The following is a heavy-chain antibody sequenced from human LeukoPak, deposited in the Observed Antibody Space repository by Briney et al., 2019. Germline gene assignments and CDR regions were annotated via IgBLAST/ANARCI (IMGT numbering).Heavy chain of an antibody. V-gene: IGHV3-30*04. D-gene: IGHD2-15*01. CDR3: VSGGSYTRPLYWYFDL. Sequence: HPGGSLRLSCAASGFTFSSYAMHWVRQAPGKGLEWVAVISYDGSNKYYADSVKGRFTISRDNSKNTLYLQMNSLRAEDTAVYYCVSGGSYTRPLYWYFDLWGRGTLVTVSS. CDR1: GFTFSSYA. CDR2: ISYDGSNK. J-gene: IGHJ2*01.